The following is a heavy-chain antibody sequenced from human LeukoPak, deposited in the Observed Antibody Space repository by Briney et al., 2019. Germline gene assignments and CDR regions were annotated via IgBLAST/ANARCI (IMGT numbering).Heavy chain of an antibody. Sequence: GGSLRLSCAASGFTFSSYWMSWVRQAPGKGLEWVANIKQDGSEKYYVDSVKGRFTISRDNAKNSLYLQMNSLRAEDTAVYYCARDGDFWSGYAFDYWGQGTLVTVSS. CDR3: ARDGDFWSGYAFDY. D-gene: IGHD3-3*01. CDR2: IKQDGSEK. J-gene: IGHJ4*02. V-gene: IGHV3-7*01. CDR1: GFTFSSYW.